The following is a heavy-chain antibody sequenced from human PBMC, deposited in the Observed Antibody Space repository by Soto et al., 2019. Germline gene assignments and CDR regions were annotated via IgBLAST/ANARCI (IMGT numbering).Heavy chain of an antibody. Sequence: SETLSLTCTVSGGSISSYYWSWIRQPPGKGLEWIGYIYYSGSTNYNPSLKSRVTISVDTSKNQFSLKLSSVTAADTAVYYCARSAAIDILTGYSFDYYYYMDVWGKGTTVTVSS. D-gene: IGHD3-9*01. V-gene: IGHV4-59*08. CDR2: IYYSGST. J-gene: IGHJ6*03. CDR3: ARSAAIDILTGYSFDYYYYMDV. CDR1: GGSISSYY.